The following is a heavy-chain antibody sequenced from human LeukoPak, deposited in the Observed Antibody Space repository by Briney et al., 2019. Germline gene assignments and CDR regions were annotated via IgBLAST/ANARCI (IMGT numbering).Heavy chain of an antibody. CDR1: GFTFSSYW. Sequence: GGSLRLSCAASGFTFSSYWMHWVRQAPGKGLVWVSRIKSDGSTYYADSVKGRFTISRDNAKNTPSLQMNSLRAEDTGVYYCARAPSEIGGYYPEYFRHWGQGTLVSVSS. V-gene: IGHV3-74*01. CDR2: IKSDGST. D-gene: IGHD3-22*01. J-gene: IGHJ1*01. CDR3: ARAPSEIGGYYPEYFRH.